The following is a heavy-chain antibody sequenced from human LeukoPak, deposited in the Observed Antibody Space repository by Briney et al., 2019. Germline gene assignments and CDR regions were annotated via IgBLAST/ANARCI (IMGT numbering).Heavy chain of an antibody. CDR3: AIGYSYGSFDY. V-gene: IGHV4-34*01. J-gene: IGHJ4*02. CDR1: GGSFSGYY. Sequence: SETLSLTCAVYGGSFSGYYWSWIRQPPGKGLEWIGEINHSGSTNYNPSLKSRVTISVDTSKNQFSLKLNSVTAADTAVYYCAIGYSYGSFDYWGQGTLVTVSS. D-gene: IGHD5-18*01. CDR2: INHSGST.